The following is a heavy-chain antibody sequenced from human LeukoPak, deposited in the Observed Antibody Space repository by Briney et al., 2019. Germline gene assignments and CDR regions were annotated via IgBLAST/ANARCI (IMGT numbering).Heavy chain of an antibody. D-gene: IGHD6-13*01. CDR1: GFTFSNAW. V-gene: IGHV3-15*01. J-gene: IGHJ4*02. Sequence: KAGGSLRLSCAASGFTFSNAWMTWVRQAPGKGLEWLGRIKSKTDGWTTDYAAPVKDRFTISRDDSKNTLYLQMNSLKTEDTAVYYCARDLAAGGTYPHYWGQGTLVSVSS. CDR3: ARDLAAGGTYPHY. CDR2: IKSKTDGWTT.